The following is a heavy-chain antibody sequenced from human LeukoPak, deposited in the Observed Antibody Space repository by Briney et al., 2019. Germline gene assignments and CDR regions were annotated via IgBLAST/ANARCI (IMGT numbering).Heavy chain of an antibody. CDR3: ARGGDGYNLDY. D-gene: IGHD5-24*01. V-gene: IGHV4-39*01. CDR1: GGSISSSSYY. J-gene: IGHJ4*02. Sequence: SETLSLTCTVSGGSISSSSYYWGWIRQPPGKGLEWIGSIYYSGSTYYNPSLKSRVTISVDTSKNQFSLKLSSVTAADTAVYYCARGGDGYNLDYWGQGTLVTVSS. CDR2: IYYSGST.